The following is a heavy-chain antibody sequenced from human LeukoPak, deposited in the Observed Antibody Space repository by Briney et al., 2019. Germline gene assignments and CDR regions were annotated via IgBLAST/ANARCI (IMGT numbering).Heavy chain of an antibody. CDR3: ARLITGTTTAFDI. CDR2: AYTSGST. CDR1: GGSISGYY. J-gene: IGHJ3*02. V-gene: IGHV4-4*07. Sequence: SETLSLTCSVSGGSISGYYWTWIRQPAGKGLEWIGRAYTSGSTHYNPSLKTRLTMSVDTSKNQFSLKLSSVTAADTAVYYCARLITGTTTAFDIWGQGTMVTVSS. D-gene: IGHD1-7*01.